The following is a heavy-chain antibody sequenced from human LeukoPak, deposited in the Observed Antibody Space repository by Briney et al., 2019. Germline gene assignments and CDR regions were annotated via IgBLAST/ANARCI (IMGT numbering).Heavy chain of an antibody. D-gene: IGHD5-24*01. CDR1: GFTFDDYA. V-gene: IGHV3-9*01. Sequence: GRSLRLSCAASGFTFDDYAMHWVRQAPVKGLEWVSGISWNSGSIGYADSVKGRFTISRDNAKNSLYLQMNSLRAEDTALYYCAKDNGDGYNLFDYWGQGTLVTVSS. CDR3: AKDNGDGYNLFDY. CDR2: ISWNSGSI. J-gene: IGHJ4*02.